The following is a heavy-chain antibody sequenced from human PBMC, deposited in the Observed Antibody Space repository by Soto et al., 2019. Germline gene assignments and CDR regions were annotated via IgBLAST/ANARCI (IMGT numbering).Heavy chain of an antibody. CDR3: ARIRGYWYGLDV. V-gene: IGHV3-23*01. CDR1: GFPLSTYG. J-gene: IGHJ6*02. CDR2: ITGTGGNT. Sequence: EVQLLDSGGGVVQPGGSLRLSCAASGFPLSTYGMTWVRQAPGKGLEWGSAITGTGGNTYYVDSVKGRFTSSRDNSKNMLYLQVNSLRVEDTAVYYCARIRGYWYGLDVWGQGTTVTVSS.